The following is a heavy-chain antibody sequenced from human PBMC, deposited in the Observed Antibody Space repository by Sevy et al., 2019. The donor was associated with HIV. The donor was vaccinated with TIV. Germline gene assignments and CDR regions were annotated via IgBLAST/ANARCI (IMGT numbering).Heavy chain of an antibody. Sequence: GGSLRLSCAASGFTFNNYAMSWVRQDPGQGLEWISVITAGGVITYSVDSVRGRFTISRDNSKNMVYLQMNSLRAEETATYYCVAGTIQHFDYWCQGTRVTVSS. CDR3: VAGTIQHFDY. CDR2: ITAGGVIT. D-gene: IGHD1-7*01. V-gene: IGHV3-23*01. J-gene: IGHJ4*02. CDR1: GFTFNNYA.